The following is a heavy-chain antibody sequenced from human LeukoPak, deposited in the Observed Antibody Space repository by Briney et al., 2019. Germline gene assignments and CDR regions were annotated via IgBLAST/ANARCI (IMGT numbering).Heavy chain of an antibody. D-gene: IGHD2-2*01. CDR2: IYYSGST. J-gene: IGHJ5*02. CDR3: AGSQLWLDN. V-gene: IGHV4-59*01. Sequence: SETLSLTCTVSGGSISNYYWSWIRQPPGKGLEWIGYIYYSGSTNYNPSLKSRVTISVDTSKNQFSLKLSSVTAADTAVYYCAGSQLWLDNWGQGTLVTVSS. CDR1: GGSISNYY.